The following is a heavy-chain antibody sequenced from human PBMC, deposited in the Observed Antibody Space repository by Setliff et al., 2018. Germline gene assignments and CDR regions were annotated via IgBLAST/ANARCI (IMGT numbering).Heavy chain of an antibody. CDR2: ISGYNGYT. D-gene: IGHD2-2*01. J-gene: IGHJ3*02. Sequence: ASVKVSCKAFGYTFAKYGTSWVRQAPGQGLEWMGWISGYNGYTVYAQKLQGRVTLTTDTSAGTAYMEVRSLRSDDTAQYYCVRDRAAIVVGPPTAAFDIWGQGTMVTVSS. V-gene: IGHV1-18*01. CDR3: VRDRAAIVVGPPTAAFDI. CDR1: GYTFAKYG.